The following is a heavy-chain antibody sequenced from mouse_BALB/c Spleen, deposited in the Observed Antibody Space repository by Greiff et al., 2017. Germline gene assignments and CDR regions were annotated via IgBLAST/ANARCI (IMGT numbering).Heavy chain of an antibody. CDR2: ISSGGGST. V-gene: IGHV5-12-1*01. CDR3: ARHPHHLDAMDY. CDR1: GFAFSSYD. Sequence: EVQRVESGGGLVKPGGSLKLSCAASGFAFSSYDMSWVRQTPEKRLEWVAYISSGGGSTYYPDTVKGRFTISRDNAKNTLYLQMSSLKSEDTAMYYCARHPHHLDAMDYWGQGTSVTVSS. J-gene: IGHJ4*01.